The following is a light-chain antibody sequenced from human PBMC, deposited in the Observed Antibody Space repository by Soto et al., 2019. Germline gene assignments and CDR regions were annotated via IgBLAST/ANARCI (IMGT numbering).Light chain of an antibody. Sequence: IQMTQSPSTLSASVGDRVTITCRASQSIGTWLAWYQQKPGKAPKLLIYDASSLESGVPSRFSGSGSGTEFTLTISSLQPDDFATYYCQQYYSYPAITFGQGTRLEIK. V-gene: IGKV1-5*01. CDR1: QSIGTW. CDR3: QQYYSYPAIT. CDR2: DAS. J-gene: IGKJ5*01.